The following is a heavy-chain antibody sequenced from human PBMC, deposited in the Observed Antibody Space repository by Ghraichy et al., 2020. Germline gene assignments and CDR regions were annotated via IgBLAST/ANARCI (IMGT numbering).Heavy chain of an antibody. CDR2: INHSGST. CDR1: GGSFSGYY. V-gene: IGHV4-34*01. CDR3: ARGLREFRTYQLRQLHP. J-gene: IGHJ5*02. D-gene: IGHD2-2*01. Sequence: SETLSLTCAVYGGSFSGYYWSWIRQPPGKGLEWIGEINHSGSTNYNPSLKSRVTISVDTSKNQFSLKLSSVTAADTAVYYCARGLREFRTYQLRQLHPWGQGTLVTVSS.